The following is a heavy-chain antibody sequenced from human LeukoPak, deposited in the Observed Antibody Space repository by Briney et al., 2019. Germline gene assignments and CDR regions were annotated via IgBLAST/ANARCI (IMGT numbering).Heavy chain of an antibody. V-gene: IGHV4-39*01. CDR1: GGSISSSSNY. Sequence: SETLSLTGSVSGGSISSSSNYWGWIRQPPGKGLEWIGSIYYSGDTYYNPSLRSRVIISVDTSKKQFSLKLTSVTAADTAVYYCARSSAAAGPTHNWFGPWGQGTLVTVPS. CDR2: IYYSGDT. D-gene: IGHD6-13*01. CDR3: ARSSAAAGPTHNWFGP. J-gene: IGHJ5*02.